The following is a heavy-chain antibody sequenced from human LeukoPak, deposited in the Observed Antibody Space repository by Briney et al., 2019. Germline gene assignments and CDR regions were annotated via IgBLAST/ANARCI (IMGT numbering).Heavy chain of an antibody. Sequence: ASVKVSCKASGYTFTSYDINWVRQATGQGLEWMGWMNPNSGNTGYAQKFQGRVTMTRNTSISTAYMELSSLRSEDTAVYYCARSMRRYVSGSLWFDPWGQGTLVTVSS. J-gene: IGHJ5*02. CDR3: ARSMRRYVSGSLWFDP. CDR2: MNPNSGNT. V-gene: IGHV1-8*01. CDR1: GYTFTSYD. D-gene: IGHD3-10*01.